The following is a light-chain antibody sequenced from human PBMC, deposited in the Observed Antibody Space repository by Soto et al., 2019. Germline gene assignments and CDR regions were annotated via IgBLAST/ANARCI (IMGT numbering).Light chain of an antibody. J-gene: IGKJ1*01. CDR2: GAS. CDR1: QSVSSN. Sequence: EIVMTQSPATLSVSPGERVTLSCRASQSVSSNLAWYQQKPGQAPRLLIYGASMRATGIPARFSGSGSGTEFTLTISSLQSEDFAVYYCQEYDKWPPRTFGQGTKVDIK. V-gene: IGKV3-15*01. CDR3: QEYDKWPPRT.